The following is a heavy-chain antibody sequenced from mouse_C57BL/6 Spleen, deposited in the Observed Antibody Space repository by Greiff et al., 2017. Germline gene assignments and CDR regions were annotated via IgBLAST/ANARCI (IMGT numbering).Heavy chain of an antibody. V-gene: IGHV1-64*01. Sequence: QVQLQQPGAELVKPGASVKLSCKASGYTFTSYWMHWVKQRPGQGLEWIGMIHPNSGSTNYNEKFKSKATLTVDKSSSTAYMQHISLTSEDSADYYGERGITAGYYYAIDYWGQGTSVTVSA. J-gene: IGHJ4*01. CDR2: IHPNSGST. CDR1: GYTFTSYW. CDR3: ERGITAGYYYAIDY. D-gene: IGHD1-1*01.